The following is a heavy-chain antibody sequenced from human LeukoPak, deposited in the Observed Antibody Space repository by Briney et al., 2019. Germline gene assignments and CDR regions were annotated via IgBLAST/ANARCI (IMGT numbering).Heavy chain of an antibody. J-gene: IGHJ5*02. V-gene: IGHV1-2*02. CDR1: GYTFPGYY. Sequence: ASVKVSCKASGYTFPGYYMHWVRQAPGQGLEGMGWINPNSGGTNYAQKFQGRVTMTRDTSISTAYMELRRLRSDDTAVYYCARDSGYSGYDSWFDPWGQGTLVTVSS. CDR2: INPNSGGT. CDR3: ARDSGYSGYDSWFDP. D-gene: IGHD5-12*01.